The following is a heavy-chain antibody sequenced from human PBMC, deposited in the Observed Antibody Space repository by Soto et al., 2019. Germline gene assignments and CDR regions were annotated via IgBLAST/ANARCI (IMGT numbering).Heavy chain of an antibody. J-gene: IGHJ6*02. CDR1: GGTFRTHG. CDR3: ARERGSMTVNNMRHSLDV. Sequence: QVQLVQSGAEVRKPGSSVMVSCKVSGGTFRTHGFSWVRQAPGQGLEWIGGNIPIFDIVAYAQKFQGRVTITADDSTNTAHMEMSGMTYEDAVVYFCARERGSMTVNNMRHSLDVLGQGTTVTVSS. V-gene: IGHV1-69*01. D-gene: IGHD2-2*01. CDR2: NIPIFDIV.